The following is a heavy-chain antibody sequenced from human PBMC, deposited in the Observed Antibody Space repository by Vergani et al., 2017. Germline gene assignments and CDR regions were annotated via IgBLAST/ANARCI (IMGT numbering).Heavy chain of an antibody. V-gene: IGHV4-4*07. D-gene: IGHD2-15*01. J-gene: IGHJ3*02. CDR1: GGSISSYY. Sequence: QVQLQESGPGLVKPSETLSLTCTVSGGSISSYYWSWIRQPAGKGLEWIGRIYTSGSTNYNPSLKSRVTMSVDTSKNQFSLKLRSVTAADTAVYYCAREQEGPTWYAFDIWGQGTMVTVSS. CDR3: AREQEGPTWYAFDI. CDR2: IYTSGST.